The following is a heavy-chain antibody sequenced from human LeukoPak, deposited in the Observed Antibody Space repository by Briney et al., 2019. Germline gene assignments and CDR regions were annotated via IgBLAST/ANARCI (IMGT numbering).Heavy chain of an antibody. CDR2: INEDGSEE. V-gene: IGHV3-7*01. D-gene: IGHD2-15*01. CDR1: GFTFSRYW. Sequence: GGSLRLSCAPSGFTFSRYWMSWVRQAPGKGLEWVANINEDGSEEYYVDSVRGRFTIARDNAKNSLYLQMNSLRAEDTAVYYCARAGDGTAARDYWGQGTLVTVSA. J-gene: IGHJ4*02. CDR3: ARAGDGTAARDY.